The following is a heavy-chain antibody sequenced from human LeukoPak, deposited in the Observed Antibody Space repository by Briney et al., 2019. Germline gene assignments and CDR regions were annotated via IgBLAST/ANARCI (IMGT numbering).Heavy chain of an antibody. J-gene: IGHJ3*02. D-gene: IGHD2-15*01. CDR1: GGTFSSYA. CDR3: ARDRDYCSGGSCYPDAFDI. CDR2: LIPIFGTA. V-gene: IGHV1-69*01. Sequence: SVRVLCRACGGTFSSYAISWVRQARGQGCECMVGLIPIFGTANYAQKFQGRVTITADESTSTAYMELSSLRSEDTAVYYCARDRDYCSGGSCYPDAFDIWGQGTMVTVSS.